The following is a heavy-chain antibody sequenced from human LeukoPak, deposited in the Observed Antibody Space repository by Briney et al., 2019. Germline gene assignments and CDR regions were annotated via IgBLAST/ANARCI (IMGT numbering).Heavy chain of an antibody. CDR2: IYYSGST. Sequence: SETLSLTCTVSAGSINNYYWSWIRQPPGKGLEWIGYIYYSGSTNYNPSLKSRVTISVDTSKKQVSLNLSSVTAADTAVYYCARLAARNFDYWGQGTLVTVSS. CDR1: AGSINNYY. CDR3: ARLAARNFDY. V-gene: IGHV4-59*12. D-gene: IGHD1-14*01. J-gene: IGHJ4*02.